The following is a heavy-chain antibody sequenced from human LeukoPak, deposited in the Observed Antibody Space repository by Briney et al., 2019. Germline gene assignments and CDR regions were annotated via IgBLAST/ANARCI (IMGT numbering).Heavy chain of an antibody. V-gene: IGHV4-34*01. D-gene: IGHD3-16*02. J-gene: IGHJ5*02. CDR3: ARSYDYVWGGYRRRGWFDP. CDR1: GGSFSGYY. CDR2: INHSGST. Sequence: SETLSLTCAVYGGSFSGYYWSWIRQPPGKGLEWIGEINHSGSTNYNPSLKSRVTISVDTSKNQFSLKLSSVTAADTAVYYCARSYDYVWGGYRRRGWFDPWGQGTLVTVSS.